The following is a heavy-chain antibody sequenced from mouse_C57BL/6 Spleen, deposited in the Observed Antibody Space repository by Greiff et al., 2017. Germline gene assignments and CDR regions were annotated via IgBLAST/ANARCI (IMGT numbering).Heavy chain of an antibody. D-gene: IGHD1-3*01. CDR2: IYPGSGST. J-gene: IGHJ2*01. CDR3: ARGKWVLYYFDY. V-gene: IGHV1-55*01. CDR1: GYTFTSYW. Sequence: QVHVKQSGAELVKPGASVKMSCKASGYTFTSYWITWVKQRPGQGLEWIGDIYPGSGSTNYNEKFKSKATLTVDTSSSTAYMQLSSLTSEDSAVYYCARGKWVLYYFDYWGQGTTLTVSS.